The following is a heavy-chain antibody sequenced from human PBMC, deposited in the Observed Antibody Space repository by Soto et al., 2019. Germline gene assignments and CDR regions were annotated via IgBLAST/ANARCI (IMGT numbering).Heavy chain of an antibody. V-gene: IGHV1-69*02. Sequence: QVQLVQSGAEVKKPGSSVKVSCKASGGTFSSYTFTWVRQAPGQGLEWLGRIVPILSLANYTQKFQGRVTMTADKSTSTVYMELNNLRSEDTAVYYCARLDYGDYGWFDPWGQGTLVTVSS. D-gene: IGHD4-17*01. CDR1: GGTFSSYT. CDR2: IVPILSLA. J-gene: IGHJ5*02. CDR3: ARLDYGDYGWFDP.